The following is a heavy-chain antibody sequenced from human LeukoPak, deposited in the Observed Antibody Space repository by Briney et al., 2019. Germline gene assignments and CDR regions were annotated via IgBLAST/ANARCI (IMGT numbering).Heavy chain of an antibody. V-gene: IGHV5-51*01. CDR3: ARALRTGQGDYVPVL. Sequence: HGESLKISCKASGYKFTNYWIGWVRQMPGKGLEWMTIICPGDSETRYSPSFQGQVTISAAKSIDTIYLQWNTLKASDTAMYYCARALRTGQGDYVPVLWGQGTLVTVSS. CDR2: ICPGDSET. D-gene: IGHD3-10*02. CDR1: GYKFTNYW. J-gene: IGHJ4*02.